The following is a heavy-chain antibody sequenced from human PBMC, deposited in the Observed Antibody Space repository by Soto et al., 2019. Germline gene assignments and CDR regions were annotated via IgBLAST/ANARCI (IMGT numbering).Heavy chain of an antibody. CDR3: ASDSSLTNSYYGMDV. J-gene: IGHJ6*02. CDR1: GFTFSNYA. Sequence: EVQLLESGGGLVQPGGSLRLSCAASGFTFSNYAMSWVRQAAGKGLEWVSTISDNGGRTDYADSVKGRFTISRDNSKNTLYLEMSSLRAEDTAIYVCASDSSLTNSYYGMDVWGQGSTVTVS. CDR2: ISDNGGRT. D-gene: IGHD3-10*01. V-gene: IGHV3-23*01.